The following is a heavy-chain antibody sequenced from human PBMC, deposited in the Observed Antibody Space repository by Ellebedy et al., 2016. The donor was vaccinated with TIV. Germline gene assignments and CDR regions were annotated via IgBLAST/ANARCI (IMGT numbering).Heavy chain of an antibody. Sequence: ASVKVSCXASGYTFTNFGISWVRQAPGQGLEWMGWVSPYNGNTNYAKKFQARVTMTTDTSTSTAYMELRSLRSDDTALYFCARDSDYGGVTNHWYFTLWGRGTLVTASS. CDR3: ARDSDYGGVTNHWYFTL. V-gene: IGHV1-18*01. D-gene: IGHD4-23*01. J-gene: IGHJ2*01. CDR2: VSPYNGNT. CDR1: GYTFTNFG.